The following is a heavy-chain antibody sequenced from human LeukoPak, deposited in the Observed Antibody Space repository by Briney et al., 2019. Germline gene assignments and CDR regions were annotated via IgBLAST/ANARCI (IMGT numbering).Heavy chain of an antibody. Sequence: GPSLKISCKVSVYSFTSYWIGWVRQMPGKGLKWMGIIYPGVANTSYSPSFQGQVTMSADKSISTAYLQWSSLKASDTAMYYWARRRQYYGSSTSCYRGNWFDPWGQGTLVTVSS. CDR2: IYPGVANT. CDR3: ARRRQYYGSSTSCYRGNWFDP. D-gene: IGHD2-2*01. J-gene: IGHJ5*02. V-gene: IGHV5-51*01. CDR1: VYSFTSYW.